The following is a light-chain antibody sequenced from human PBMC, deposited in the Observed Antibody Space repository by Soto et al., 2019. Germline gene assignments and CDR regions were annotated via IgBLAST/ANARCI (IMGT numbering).Light chain of an antibody. Sequence: DIVMTQSPDSLAVSLGERATINCKSSQSLLYRSNNKNYLNWYQQKPGQPPKLLIYGASTRESGVPDRFSGSVSGTDFSLAISSLQAEDVAVDYCQQFYSMPHTFGGVTKVSTK. CDR3: QQFYSMPHT. CDR2: GAS. V-gene: IGKV4-1*01. CDR1: QSLLYRSNNKNY. J-gene: IGKJ4*01.